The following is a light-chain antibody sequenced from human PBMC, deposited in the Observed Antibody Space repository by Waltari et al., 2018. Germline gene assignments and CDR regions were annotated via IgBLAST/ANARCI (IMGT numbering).Light chain of an antibody. Sequence: QSALTQPASASGTPGQRVTTSCSWSRSNIGVHDVCWYQQVPGTAPKLLIYTTTPPASGAPERFSGSTSGNSASLAIAGLQAEDEADYYCQSHDINLSSWVFGGGTKLTVL. V-gene: IGLV1-40*01. CDR2: TTT. J-gene: IGLJ3*02. CDR3: QSHDINLSSWV. CDR1: RSNIGVHD.